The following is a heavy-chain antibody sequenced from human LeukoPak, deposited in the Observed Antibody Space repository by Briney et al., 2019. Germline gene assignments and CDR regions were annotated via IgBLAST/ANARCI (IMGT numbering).Heavy chain of an antibody. J-gene: IGHJ4*02. CDR2: ISGSGGGT. D-gene: IGHD1-26*01. CDR3: AKKSSKWELLRGDYFDY. CDR1: GFTFSSYA. V-gene: IGHV3-23*01. Sequence: GGSLRLSCAASGFTFSSYAMSWVRQAPGKGLEWVSAISGSGGGTYYADSVKGRFTISRDNSKNTLYLQMNSLRAEDTAVYYCAKKSSKWELLRGDYFDYWGQGTLVTVSS.